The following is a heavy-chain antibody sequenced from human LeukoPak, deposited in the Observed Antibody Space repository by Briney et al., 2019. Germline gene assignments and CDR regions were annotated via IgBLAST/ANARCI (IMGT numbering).Heavy chain of an antibody. V-gene: IGHV4-61*02. CDR2: IYTSGST. Sequence: SETLSLTCTVSGGSISSGDYYWSWIRQPPGKGLEWIGRIYTSGSTNYNPSLKSRVTMSVDTSKNQFSLKLSSVTAADTAVYYCARDGAWGYSGYDYVYWGQGTLVTVSS. CDR3: ARDGAWGYSGYDYVY. CDR1: GGSISSGDYY. J-gene: IGHJ4*02. D-gene: IGHD5-12*01.